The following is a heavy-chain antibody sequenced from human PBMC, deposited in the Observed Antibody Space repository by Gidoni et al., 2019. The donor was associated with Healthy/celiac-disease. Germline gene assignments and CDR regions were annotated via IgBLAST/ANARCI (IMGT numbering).Heavy chain of an antibody. Sequence: QVQLVESGGGVVQPGRSLRLVCAASGFTFSSYGMHWVRQAPGKGLEWVAVIWYDGSNKYYADSVKGRFTISRDNSKNTLYLQMNSLRAEDTAVYYCARDQGELAYFDYWGQGTLVTVSS. D-gene: IGHD1-1*01. V-gene: IGHV3-33*01. CDR1: GFTFSSYG. CDR3: ARDQGELAYFDY. J-gene: IGHJ4*02. CDR2: IWYDGSNK.